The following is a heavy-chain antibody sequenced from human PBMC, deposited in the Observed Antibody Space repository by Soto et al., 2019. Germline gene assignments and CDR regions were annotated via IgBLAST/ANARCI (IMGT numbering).Heavy chain of an antibody. CDR3: ARSLMATYQYWYFDL. D-gene: IGHD5-12*01. CDR2: ISGSGGST. Sequence: GGSLRLSCAASGFTFSSYAMSWVRQAPGKGLEWVSAISGSGGSTYYADSVKGRFTISRDNSKNTLYLQMNSLRAEDTAVYYCARSLMATYQYWYFDLWGRGTLVTVSS. J-gene: IGHJ2*01. V-gene: IGHV3-23*01. CDR1: GFTFSSYA.